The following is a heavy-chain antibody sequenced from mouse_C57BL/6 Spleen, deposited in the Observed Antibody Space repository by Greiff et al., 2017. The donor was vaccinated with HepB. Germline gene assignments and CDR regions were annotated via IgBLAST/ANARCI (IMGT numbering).Heavy chain of an antibody. V-gene: IGHV2-9-1*01. CDR1: GFSLTSYA. CDR3: ARHSYGSNAWFAY. D-gene: IGHD1-1*01. Sequence: QVQLKESGPGLVAPSQSLSITCTVSGFSLTSYAISWVRQPPGKGLEWLGVIWTGGSTNYNSALKSRLSISKDNSKSQVFLKMNSLQTDDTARYYCARHSYGSNAWFAYWGQGTLVTVSA. CDR2: IWTGGST. J-gene: IGHJ3*01.